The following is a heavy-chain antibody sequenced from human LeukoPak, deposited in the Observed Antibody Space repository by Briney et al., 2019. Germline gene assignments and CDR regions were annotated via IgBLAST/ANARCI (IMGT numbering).Heavy chain of an antibody. J-gene: IGHJ4*02. D-gene: IGHD6-13*01. Sequence: SETLSLICSVSGASIKTYYWSWVRQSPGKGLEWLAYIYYGGSINYNPSPSLTRRLTISVDTSKSQFSLELTSVTAADTAVYYCARAGIRYSSSWFGIDSWGQGTLVAVSS. V-gene: IGHV4-59*01. CDR1: GASIKTYY. CDR2: IYYGGSI. CDR3: ARAGIRYSSSWFGIDS.